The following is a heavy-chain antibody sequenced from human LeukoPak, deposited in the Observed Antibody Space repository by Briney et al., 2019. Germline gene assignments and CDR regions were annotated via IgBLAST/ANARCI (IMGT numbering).Heavy chain of an antibody. CDR1: GGSISSYY. CDR3: ARHHSNFDY. D-gene: IGHD5-18*01. V-gene: IGHV4-59*08. J-gene: IGHJ4*02. CDR2: IYHSGRT. Sequence: SETLSLTCTVSGGSISSYYWSWLRQPPGKGLEWIGYIYHSGRTSYNPSLKSRVTISVDTSKNQFSLKLSSVTAADTAVYYCARHHSNFDYWGQGTLVTVSS.